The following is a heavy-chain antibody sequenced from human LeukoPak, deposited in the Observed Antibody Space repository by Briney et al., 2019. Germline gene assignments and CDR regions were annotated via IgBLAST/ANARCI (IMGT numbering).Heavy chain of an antibody. D-gene: IGHD3-22*01. V-gene: IGHV1-24*01. CDR3: ATLDDYDRSGYPLG. CDR1: GYTLTELS. Sequence: VASVKVSCKVSGYTLTELSMHWVRQAPGKGLEWMGGFDPEDGETVYAQKFQGRVTMTEDTSTDTAYMELSSLRFEDTALYYCATLDDYDRSGYPLGWGQGTLVTVSS. J-gene: IGHJ4*02. CDR2: FDPEDGET.